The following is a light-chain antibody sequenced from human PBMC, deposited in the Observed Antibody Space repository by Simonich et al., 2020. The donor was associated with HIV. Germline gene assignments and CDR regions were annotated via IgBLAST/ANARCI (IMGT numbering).Light chain of an antibody. CDR1: SSNLGSNY. CDR3: AVWDDSLSGPV. V-gene: IGLV1-47*01. J-gene: IGLJ3*02. Sequence: QSVLTQPPSASGTPGQRVTISCSGSSSNLGSNYVYWYQQLPGTAPKLLIYTNNQRPSGVPDRFSGSKAATSASRAISGLRSEDEADYYCAVWDDSLSGPVFGGGTKLTVL. CDR2: TNN.